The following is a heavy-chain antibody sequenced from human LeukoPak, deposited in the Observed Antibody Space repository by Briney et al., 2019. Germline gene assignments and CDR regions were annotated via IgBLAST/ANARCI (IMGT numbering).Heavy chain of an antibody. J-gene: IGHJ6*03. Sequence: KPSDTLSLTSAFYGGSYRGYYWSWSRQPPRRGLEYIRDINHSGSTNYNPSIKSRVTISVDTSKNQFSLKLSSVTAADTAVYYCASRARTTSPYYYYYMDVWGKGTTVTVSS. D-gene: IGHD4-17*01. CDR1: GGSYRGYY. V-gene: IGHV4-34*01. CDR2: INHSGST. CDR3: ASRARTTSPYYYYYMDV.